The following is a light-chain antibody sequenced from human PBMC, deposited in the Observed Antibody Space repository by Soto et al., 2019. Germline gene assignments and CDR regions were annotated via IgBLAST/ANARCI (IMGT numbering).Light chain of an antibody. Sequence: EIVLTQSPGTLSLSPGERATLSCRASQSVSSSYLAWYQQKPGQAPRLLIYAASTRATGIPARFIGNGSGTDFTLTISSLEPEDFAVYYCQQRSNWPPITFGQGTRLEIK. CDR2: AAS. J-gene: IGKJ5*01. V-gene: IGKV3D-20*02. CDR3: QQRSNWPPIT. CDR1: QSVSSSY.